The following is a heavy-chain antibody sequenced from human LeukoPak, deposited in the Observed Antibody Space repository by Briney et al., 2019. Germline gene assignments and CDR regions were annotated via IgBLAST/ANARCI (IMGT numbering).Heavy chain of an antibody. J-gene: IGHJ4*02. Sequence: PGGSLRLSCAASGFTFNSYAMSWVRQAPGKGLEWVSAIVGDTVTFYTDSVKGRFTISRDNSKNTLYLQMNSLRAEDTAVYYCAKETPTAARSIDYWGQGTLVTVSS. CDR2: IVGDTVT. CDR1: GFTFNSYA. D-gene: IGHD6-6*01. V-gene: IGHV3-23*01. CDR3: AKETPTAARSIDY.